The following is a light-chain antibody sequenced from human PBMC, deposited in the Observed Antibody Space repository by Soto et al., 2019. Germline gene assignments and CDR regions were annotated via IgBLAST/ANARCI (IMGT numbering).Light chain of an antibody. CDR1: QSVSSN. CDR3: QQYGSSPRT. J-gene: IGKJ1*01. V-gene: IGKV3-20*01. CDR2: GAS. Sequence: EIVLTHSPGTLSLSPGEIATLSCRASQSVSSNLAWYQQKPGQAPRLLIYGASSRATGIPDRFSGSGSGTDFTLTISRLEPEDFAVYYCQQYGSSPRTFGQGTKVDIK.